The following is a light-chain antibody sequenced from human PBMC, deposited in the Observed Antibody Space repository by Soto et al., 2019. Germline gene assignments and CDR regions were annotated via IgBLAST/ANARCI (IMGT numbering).Light chain of an antibody. CDR3: QSYDSSIVWV. V-gene: IGLV6-57*02. CDR2: EDN. Sequence: NFMLTQPHSVSESPGKTVTISCTGSSGSIASNYVQWYQQRPGSAPTTVIYEDNQRPSGVPDRFSGSIDSSSNSASLTIAGLKTEVQADYDAQSYDSSIVWVFGGGAKLTVL. J-gene: IGLJ3*02. CDR1: SGSIASNY.